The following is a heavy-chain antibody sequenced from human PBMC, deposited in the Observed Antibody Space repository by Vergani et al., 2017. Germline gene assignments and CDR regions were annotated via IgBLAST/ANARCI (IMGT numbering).Heavy chain of an antibody. Sequence: QLVESGGGWVQPGGSLRLSCVVSGFDFSSYIMNWVRQAPGKGLEWVSFVSTGTKSQSYAESVKGRFTISRDSAKNSLYLQMDSLRAEDTAVYYCARLSYDTTPYLQGGYDCWGHGTLVSVSS. J-gene: IGHJ4*01. D-gene: IGHD3-22*01. V-gene: IGHV3-48*01. CDR2: VSTGTKSQ. CDR1: GFDFSSYI. CDR3: ARLSYDTTPYLQGGYDC.